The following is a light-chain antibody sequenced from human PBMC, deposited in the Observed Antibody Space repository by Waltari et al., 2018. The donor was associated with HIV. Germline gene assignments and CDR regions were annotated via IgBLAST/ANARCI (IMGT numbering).Light chain of an antibody. CDR2: RAS. J-gene: IGKJ1*01. CDR3: LQYDNLWT. CDR1: QNINSW. V-gene: IGKV1-5*03. Sequence: DIQLTQSPSTLSASVGDRVTITCRASQNINSWLALYQQKPGKAPKLLIYRASNLQSGVPSRFSGSESGTEFTLTISSLQPDDFATYDCLQYDNLWTFGQGTKVDIK.